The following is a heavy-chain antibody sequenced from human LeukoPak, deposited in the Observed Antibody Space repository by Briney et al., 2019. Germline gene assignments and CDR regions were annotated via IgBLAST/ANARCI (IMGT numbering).Heavy chain of an antibody. CDR1: GYSFTSYW. Sequence: GESLKISCKGSGYSFTSYWIGWVRQMPGKGLEWMGIIYPGDSDTRYSPSFQGQVTISADKSISTAYLQWSSLKASDTAMYYCARRVGSSWYGGAFDIWGQGTMVTVSS. J-gene: IGHJ3*02. CDR2: IYPGDSDT. D-gene: IGHD6-13*01. V-gene: IGHV5-51*01. CDR3: ARRVGSSWYGGAFDI.